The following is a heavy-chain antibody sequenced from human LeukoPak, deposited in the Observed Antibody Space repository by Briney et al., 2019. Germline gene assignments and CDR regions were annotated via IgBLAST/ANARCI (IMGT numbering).Heavy chain of an antibody. V-gene: IGHV1-46*01. CDR2: INPSAGST. Sequence: ASVKVSCKASGYTFTSYYMHWVRQAPGQRLEWMGMINPSAGSTSYAQKFQGRVTMTRDTSTSTVYMELSSLRSEDTAAYYCATGDYYDSSGNDAFNIWGQGAMVTVSS. CDR3: ATGDYYDSSGNDAFNI. D-gene: IGHD3-22*01. CDR1: GYTFTSYY. J-gene: IGHJ3*02.